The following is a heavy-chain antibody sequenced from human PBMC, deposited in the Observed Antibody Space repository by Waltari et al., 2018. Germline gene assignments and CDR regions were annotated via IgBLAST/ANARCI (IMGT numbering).Heavy chain of an antibody. D-gene: IGHD2-15*01. CDR3: ARDRCSGGSCYSYYYYGMDV. J-gene: IGHJ6*02. Sequence: QVQLVQSGAEVKKPGSSVKVSCKASGGTFSSYTIRWVRQAPGQGLEWMGRIIPILGIANYAQKFQGRVTITADKSTSTAYMELSSLRSEDTAVYYCARDRCSGGSCYSYYYYGMDVWGQGTTVTVSS. CDR2: IIPILGIA. V-gene: IGHV1-69*08. CDR1: GGTFSSYT.